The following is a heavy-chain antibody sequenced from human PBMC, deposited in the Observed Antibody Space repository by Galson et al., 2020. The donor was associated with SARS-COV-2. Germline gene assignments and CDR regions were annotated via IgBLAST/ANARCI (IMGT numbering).Heavy chain of an antibody. J-gene: IGHJ6*03. V-gene: IGHV3-30*01. CDR2: ISYDGSNK. Sequence: GESLKISCAASGFTFSSYAMHWVRQAPGKGLEWVAVISYDGSNKYYADSVKGRFTISRDNSKNTLYLQMNSLRAEDTAVYYCARDLQPTGYYMDVWGKGTTVTVSS. CDR1: GFTFSSYA. CDR3: ARDLQPTGYYMDV.